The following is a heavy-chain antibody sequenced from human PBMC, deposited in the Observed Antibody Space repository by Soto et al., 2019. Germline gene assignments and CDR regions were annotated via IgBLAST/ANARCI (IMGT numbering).Heavy chain of an antibody. CDR2: INSDGSST. V-gene: IGHV3-74*01. J-gene: IGHJ4*02. CDR3: ARLGEYGSGVGYDY. CDR1: GVIFSSYW. D-gene: IGHD3-10*01. Sequence: EVQLVESGGGLVQPGGSLRLSCAASGVIFSSYWMHWVRQAPGKGLVWVSRINSDGSSTSYADAVKGRFTISRDNAKNTLYLQMNSLRAEDTAVYYCARLGEYGSGVGYDYWGQGTLVTVSS.